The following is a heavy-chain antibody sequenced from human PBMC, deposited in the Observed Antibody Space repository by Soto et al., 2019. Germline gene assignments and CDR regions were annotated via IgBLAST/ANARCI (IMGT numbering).Heavy chain of an antibody. CDR2: IKSQGEGGTT. Sequence: RLSCAASGFSFSDAWMTWVRQAPGKRLEWVGRIKSQGEGGTTEYGAPVKGRFTISRDDSENTLHLQMNSLKTEDTAVYYCTTFRSYSDSWGHGTLVTVSS. CDR1: GFSFSDAW. CDR3: TTFRSYSDS. D-gene: IGHD1-26*01. V-gene: IGHV3-15*01. J-gene: IGHJ5*01.